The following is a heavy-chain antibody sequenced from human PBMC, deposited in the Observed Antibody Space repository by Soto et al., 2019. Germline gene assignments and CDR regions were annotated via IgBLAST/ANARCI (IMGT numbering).Heavy chain of an antibody. D-gene: IGHD6-13*01. CDR2: ILVGGGAT. J-gene: IGHJ4*02. Sequence: EVQLLESGGGLVQPGGSLRLSCAASGFTFSNFALSWVRQAPGKGPQWVSSILVGGGATFYADSVKGRFTISRDNSKNTLYLQMSSLRADDTAVYHCAKDHSISPEGVWGFDFWGRGTLVTVSS. CDR3: AKDHSISPEGVWGFDF. V-gene: IGHV3-23*01. CDR1: GFTFSNFA.